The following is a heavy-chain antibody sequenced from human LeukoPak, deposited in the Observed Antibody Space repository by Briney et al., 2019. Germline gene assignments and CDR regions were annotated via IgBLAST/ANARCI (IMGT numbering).Heavy chain of an antibody. CDR1: GFTVSSNF. J-gene: IGHJ3*01. CDR3: AREDRGTDV. Sequence: GGSLRLSCTVSGFTVSSNFMSWVRQAPGKGLESVSLLYSANSGGRDYHADSVRGRFTVSRDISKNTLYLQMNNLRVEDTAVYYCAREDRGTDVWGQGTLVTVSS. V-gene: IGHV3-66*01. D-gene: IGHD3-16*01. CDR2: LYSANSGGRD.